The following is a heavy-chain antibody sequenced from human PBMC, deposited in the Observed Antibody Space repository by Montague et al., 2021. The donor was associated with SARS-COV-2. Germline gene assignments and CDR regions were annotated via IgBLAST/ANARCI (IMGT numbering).Heavy chain of an antibody. CDR2: IYYSGST. Sequence: SETLSLTCTVSGGSISSSSYYWGWIRQPPGKGLEWIGSIYYSGSTYYNPSLKSRVTISVDTSKNQFSLKLSSVTAADTAVYCCARGSGSGSYLVYWGQGTLVTVSS. J-gene: IGHJ4*02. V-gene: IGHV4-39*01. CDR1: GGSISSSSYY. CDR3: ARGSGSGSYLVY. D-gene: IGHD3-10*01.